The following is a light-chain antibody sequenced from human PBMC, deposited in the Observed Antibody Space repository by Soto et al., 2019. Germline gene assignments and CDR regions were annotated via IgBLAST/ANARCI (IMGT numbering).Light chain of an antibody. CDR2: GAS. V-gene: IGKV3-15*01. J-gene: IGKJ1*01. CDR1: QSVSSN. CDR3: QQYNNWPPGT. Sequence: EMVMTQSPATLSMSPGERATLSCRASQSVSSNLAWYQQKPGQAPRLLIYGASTRAIGIPARFSGSGSGTEFTLTISSLQSEDFAVDYCQQYNNWPPGTFGQGTKVEIK.